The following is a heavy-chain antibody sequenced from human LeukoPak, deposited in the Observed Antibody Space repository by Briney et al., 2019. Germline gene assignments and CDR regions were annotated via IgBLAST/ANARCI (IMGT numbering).Heavy chain of an antibody. CDR3: ARTYYGDYSSWFDP. Sequence: SETLSLTCTVSGGSISSGGYYWSWIRQHPGKGLEWIGYIYYSGSTYYNPSLKSRVTISVDTSKNQFSLKLSSVTAADTAVYYCARTYYGDYSSWFDPWGQGTLVTVSS. CDR1: GGSISSGGYY. J-gene: IGHJ5*02. V-gene: IGHV4-31*03. D-gene: IGHD4-17*01. CDR2: IYYSGST.